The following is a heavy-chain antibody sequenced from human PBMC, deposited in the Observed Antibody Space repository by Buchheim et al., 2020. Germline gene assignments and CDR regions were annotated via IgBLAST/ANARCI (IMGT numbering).Heavy chain of an antibody. J-gene: IGHJ4*02. V-gene: IGHV4-30-4*01. CDR3: ATGGSSFKSYFDS. CDR2: ISYTGNT. CDR1: GGSISSVNFY. Sequence: QLLESGPGLVKPSQTLSLTCNISGGSISSVNFYCSWIRLRPGKGLEWIGYISYTGNTHRNPSLKSRVFVSLDSSKKKVFLNLDSVTAADTAVYFCATGGSSFKSYFDSWGQG. D-gene: IGHD3-10*01.